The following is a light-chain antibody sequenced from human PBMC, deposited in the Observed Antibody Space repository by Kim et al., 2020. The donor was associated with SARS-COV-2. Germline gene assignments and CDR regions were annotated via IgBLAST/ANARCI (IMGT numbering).Light chain of an antibody. CDR2: STN. V-gene: IGLV1-44*01. J-gene: IGLJ1*01. CDR1: NSNIGRNT. Sequence: QSVLTQPPSASGAPGQRVTVSCSGGNSNIGRNTVNWYQHLPGTAPKLLLYSTNERPSGVPGRFSGSKSGTSASLAINGLQSEDEGDYYCAGWDDSLNAYLFGTGTKVTVL. CDR3: AGWDDSLNAYL.